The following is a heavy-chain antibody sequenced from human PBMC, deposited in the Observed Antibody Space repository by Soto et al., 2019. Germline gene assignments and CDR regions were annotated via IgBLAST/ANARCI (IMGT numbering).Heavy chain of an antibody. CDR3: AKDRNNTSASYHAFDI. CDR1: GFTFRNYA. Sequence: EVQLLESGGGLVQPGGSLRLSCAASGFTFRNYAMTWVRQTPGKGLEWVSEISGSGSGTYYTDSVKGRFTISRDNSRSTVYLQMNGLRAEDTAIYYCAKDRNNTSASYHAFDIWGQGTMVTVSS. V-gene: IGHV3-23*01. J-gene: IGHJ3*02. D-gene: IGHD2-21*01. CDR2: ISGSGSGT.